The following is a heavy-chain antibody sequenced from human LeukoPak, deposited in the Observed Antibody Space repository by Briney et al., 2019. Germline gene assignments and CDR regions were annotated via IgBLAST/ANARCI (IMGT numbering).Heavy chain of an antibody. D-gene: IGHD3-22*01. CDR2: ISGSGGST. Sequence: GGSLRLSCAASGFTFSSYAMSWVRQAPGKGLEWVSAISGSGGSTYYADSVKGRFTISRDNSKNTLYLQMHSLRAEDTAIYYCAKPSRDFDSSGYSHFDYWGQGTLVTVSS. J-gene: IGHJ4*02. CDR3: AKPSRDFDSSGYSHFDY. V-gene: IGHV3-23*01. CDR1: GFTFSSYA.